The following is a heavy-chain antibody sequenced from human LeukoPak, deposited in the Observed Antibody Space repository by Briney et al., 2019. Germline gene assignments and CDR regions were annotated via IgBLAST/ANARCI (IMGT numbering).Heavy chain of an antibody. CDR2: INPSCGST. CDR1: GYTFTSYY. Sequence: ASXXVSCKASGYTFTSYYMHWVRQAPGQGLEWMGIINPSCGSTSYAQKFQGIVTMTRDTSTSTVYMELSSLRSEDTAVYYCARGGSVIVVVIDFDYWGQGTLVTVSS. V-gene: IGHV1-46*01. J-gene: IGHJ4*02. CDR3: ARGGSVIVVVIDFDY. D-gene: IGHD3-22*01.